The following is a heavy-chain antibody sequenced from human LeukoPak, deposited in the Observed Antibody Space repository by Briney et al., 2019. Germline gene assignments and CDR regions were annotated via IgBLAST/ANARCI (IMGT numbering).Heavy chain of an antibody. V-gene: IGHV3-66*01. CDR3: ARDLETDISDSIDI. CDR1: GFTFSSYA. Sequence: GGSLRLSCAASGFTFSSYAMSWVRQAPGKGLEWVSVLSSGGTTDYADSVKGRFTISRDDSKNTLYLQMNSLRVEDTAVYYCARDLETDISDSIDIWGQGTVVTVSS. J-gene: IGHJ3*02. D-gene: IGHD3-9*01. CDR2: LSSGGTT.